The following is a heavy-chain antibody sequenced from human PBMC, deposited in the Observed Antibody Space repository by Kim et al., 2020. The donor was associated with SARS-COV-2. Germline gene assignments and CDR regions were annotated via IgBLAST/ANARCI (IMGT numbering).Heavy chain of an antibody. CDR2: IYYSGST. V-gene: IGHV4-31*03. Sequence: SETLSLTCTVSGGSISSGGYYWSWIRQHPGKGLEWIGYIYYSGSTYYNPSLKSRVTISVDTSKNQFSLKLSSVTAADTAVYYCARVRAYCSGGSCHPAVGYFDYWGQGTLVTVSS. J-gene: IGHJ4*02. CDR1: GGSISSGGYY. CDR3: ARVRAYCSGGSCHPAVGYFDY. D-gene: IGHD2-15*01.